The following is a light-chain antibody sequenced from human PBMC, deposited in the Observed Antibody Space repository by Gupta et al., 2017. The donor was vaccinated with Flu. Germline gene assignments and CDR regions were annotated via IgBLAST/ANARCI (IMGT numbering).Light chain of an antibody. CDR2: AAS. J-gene: IGKJ3*01. V-gene: IGKV1-39*01. CDR1: QSIASY. Sequence: IQMTQSPSSLSASVGDRVSITCRASQSIASYLNWYQQKPGKAPQLLIYAASNLQSGVPSRFSGSGSGTDFTLTISSLQPEDFATYYCQQSYSTPFFGPGTKVEI. CDR3: QQSYSTPF.